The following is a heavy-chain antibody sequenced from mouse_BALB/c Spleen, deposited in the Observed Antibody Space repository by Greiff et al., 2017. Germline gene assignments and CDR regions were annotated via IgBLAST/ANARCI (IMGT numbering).Heavy chain of an antibody. CDR2: ISNLAYSI. CDR1: GFTFSDYG. CDR3: ARDEGSPFAY. V-gene: IGHV5-15*02. J-gene: IGHJ3*01. Sequence: EVKVVESGGGLVQPGGSRKLSCAASGFTFSDYGMAWVRQAPGKGPEWVAFISNLAYSIYYADTVTGRFTISRENAKNTLYLEMSSLRSEDTAMYYCARDEGSPFAYWGQGTLVTVSA. D-gene: IGHD1-1*02.